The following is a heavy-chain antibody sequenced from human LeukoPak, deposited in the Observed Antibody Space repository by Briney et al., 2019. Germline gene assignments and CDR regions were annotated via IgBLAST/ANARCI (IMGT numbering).Heavy chain of an antibody. CDR3: ARDPRIAVAGDYYYYYMDV. V-gene: IGHV1-2*02. Sequence: ASVKVSCKASGYTFTSYDINWVRQATGQGLEWMGWINPNSGGTNYAQKFQGRVTMTRDTSISTAYMELSRLRSDDTAVYYCARDPRIAVAGDYYYYYMDVWGKGTTVTISS. J-gene: IGHJ6*03. D-gene: IGHD6-19*01. CDR2: INPNSGGT. CDR1: GYTFTSYD.